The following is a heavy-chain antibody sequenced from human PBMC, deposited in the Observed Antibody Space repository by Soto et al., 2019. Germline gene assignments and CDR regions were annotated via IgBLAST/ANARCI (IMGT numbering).Heavy chain of an antibody. CDR2: IRSKANSYAT. V-gene: IGHV3-73*01. Sequence: GGSLRLSCAASGFTFSGSAMHWVRQASGKGLEWVGRIRSKANSYATAYAASVKGRFTISRDDSKNTAYLQMNSLKTEDTAVYYCTRHFEGIVVVPAAIELADANMDVWGKGTTVTVSS. D-gene: IGHD2-2*01. J-gene: IGHJ6*03. CDR1: GFTFSGSA. CDR3: TRHFEGIVVVPAAIELADANMDV.